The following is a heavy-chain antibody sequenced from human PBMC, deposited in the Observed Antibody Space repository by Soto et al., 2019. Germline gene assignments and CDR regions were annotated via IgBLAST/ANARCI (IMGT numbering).Heavy chain of an antibody. J-gene: IGHJ4*02. D-gene: IGHD6-13*01. CDR1: GYSISSGYY. CDR3: ARGRSSWTDY. V-gene: IGHV4-38-2*01. Sequence: SYTLSLTCAVSGYSISSGYYWGWIRQPPGKGLEWMGSIYHSGSTYYNPSLKSRVTISVDTSKNQFSLKLSSVTAADTAVYYCARGRSSWTDYWGQGTLVTVSS. CDR2: IYHSGST.